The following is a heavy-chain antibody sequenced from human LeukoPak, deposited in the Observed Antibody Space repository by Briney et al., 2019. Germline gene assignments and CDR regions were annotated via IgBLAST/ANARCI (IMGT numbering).Heavy chain of an antibody. D-gene: IGHD3-10*01. V-gene: IGHV4-59*08. CDR2: ISYSGST. J-gene: IGHJ4*02. CDR1: GGSISSYY. CDR3: ASDVLLWFGELFGSGGVYFDY. Sequence: PSETLSLTCTVSGGSISSYYWSWIRQPPGKGQEWIGYISYSGSTKYNPSLKSRVTISVDTSKNQFSLKLSSVTAADTAVYYCASDVLLWFGELFGSGGVYFDYWGQGTLVTVSS.